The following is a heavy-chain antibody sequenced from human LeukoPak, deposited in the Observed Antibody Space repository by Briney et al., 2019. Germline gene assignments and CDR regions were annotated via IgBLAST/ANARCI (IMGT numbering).Heavy chain of an antibody. D-gene: IGHD2-21*02. CDR1: GYTFTRYA. J-gene: IGHJ5*02. Sequence: ASVTVSCKASGYTFTRYAIGWARQAPGQGLEWMGWISGYNGNTNYPQKFQGRVTMTTDTSTNTAYMELRNLTSDDTAVYYCARPGCSYGDCYSSADHWGHGTLVIVSS. V-gene: IGHV1-18*01. CDR2: ISGYNGNT. CDR3: ARPGCSYGDCYSSADH.